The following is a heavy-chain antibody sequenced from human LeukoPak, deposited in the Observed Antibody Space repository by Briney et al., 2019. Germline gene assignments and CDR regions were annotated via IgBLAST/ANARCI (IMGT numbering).Heavy chain of an antibody. CDR2: FDPEDGET. Sequence: ASVKVSCKVSGYTLTELSMHWVRQAPGKGLEWMGGFDPEDGETIYAQKFQGRVTMTEDTSTDTAYMELRSLRSEDTAVYYCATAYYYDSSGYSAWYYYGMDVWGQGTTVTVSS. CDR3: ATAYYYDSSGYSAWYYYGMDV. D-gene: IGHD3-22*01. J-gene: IGHJ6*02. CDR1: GYTLTELS. V-gene: IGHV1-24*01.